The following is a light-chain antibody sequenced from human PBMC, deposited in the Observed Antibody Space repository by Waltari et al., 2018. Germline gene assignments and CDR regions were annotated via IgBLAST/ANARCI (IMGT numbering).Light chain of an antibody. J-gene: IGKJ1*01. CDR1: QSISSW. CDR2: EAS. Sequence: DIQMTQSPSTLSASVGDRVTITCRASQSISSWLAWYQQKPEKAPKLLIYEASSLESGVPSRCSGGGYGTEFTLTISSLQPDDLATYYCQQYNDYSGTFGRGTKVEIK. CDR3: QQYNDYSGT. V-gene: IGKV1-5*03.